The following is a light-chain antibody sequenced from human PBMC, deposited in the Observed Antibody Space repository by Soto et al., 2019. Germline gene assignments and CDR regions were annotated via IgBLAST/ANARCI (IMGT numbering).Light chain of an antibody. CDR1: SSGVGGYQF. J-gene: IGLJ1*01. CDR3: SSYTTSSTHV. V-gene: IGLV2-14*01. CDR2: EVS. Sequence: QSAMTQPASVSGSPGQSIIISCTGSSSGVGGYQFVSWYQQHPGKAPKLVAYEVSHRPSGVSNRFSASKFGNTASLTISGLQSEDEADYYCSSYTTSSTHVFGTGTKVTVL.